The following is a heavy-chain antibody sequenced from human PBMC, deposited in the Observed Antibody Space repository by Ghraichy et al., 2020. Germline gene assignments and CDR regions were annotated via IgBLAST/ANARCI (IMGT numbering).Heavy chain of an antibody. CDR1: GFTFSSYA. V-gene: IGHV3-23*01. Sequence: ETLSLTCAASGFTFSSYAMSWVRQAPGKGLEWVSAISGSGGSTYYADSVKGRFTISRDNSKNTLYLQMNSLRAEDTAVYYCAKVRLRPWLEEVVGAFDIWGQGTMVTVSS. CDR2: ISGSGGST. J-gene: IGHJ3*02. D-gene: IGHD2-15*01. CDR3: AKVRLRPWLEEVVGAFDI.